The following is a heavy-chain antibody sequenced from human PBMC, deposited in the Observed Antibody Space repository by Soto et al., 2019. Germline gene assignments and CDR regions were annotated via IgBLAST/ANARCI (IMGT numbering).Heavy chain of an antibody. Sequence: QVHLVESGGGVVQPGRSLRLSCAASGFTFSNYGMQWVRQAPGKGLEWVTVISYDGSNKYYADSVKGRFTISRDNSKNTVYLQLSSLIPEDTAVYYCVGGRYFGDYWGQGALVTVSS. CDR2: ISYDGSNK. V-gene: IGHV3-30*03. J-gene: IGHJ4*02. D-gene: IGHD2-21*02. CDR3: VGGRYFGDY. CDR1: GFTFSNYG.